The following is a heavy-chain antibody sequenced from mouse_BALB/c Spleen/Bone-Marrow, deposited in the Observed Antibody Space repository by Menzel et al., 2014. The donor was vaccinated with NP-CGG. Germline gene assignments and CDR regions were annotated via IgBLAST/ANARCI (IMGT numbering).Heavy chain of an antibody. CDR3: ARWEYYAMDY. D-gene: IGHD4-1*01. Sequence: EVQLQQSGAELVKPGASVELSCTASGFNIKDTYMHWVKQRPEQGLEWIGRIDPANVNTKYDPKFQGKATITADTSSNTAYLQLSSLTSEDTAVYYCARWEYYAMDYGGQGTSFTVSS. V-gene: IGHV14-3*02. CDR1: GFNIKDTY. CDR2: IDPANVNT. J-gene: IGHJ4*01.